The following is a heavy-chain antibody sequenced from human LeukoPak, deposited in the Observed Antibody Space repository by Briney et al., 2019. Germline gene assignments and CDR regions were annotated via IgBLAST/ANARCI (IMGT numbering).Heavy chain of an antibody. CDR3: STLIAVAIDFDY. CDR1: GYTFTNYG. CDR2: ISAYNGNT. V-gene: IGHV1-18*01. D-gene: IGHD6-19*01. Sequence: ASVKVSCKASGYTFTNYGISWVRQAPGQGLEWMGWISAYNGNTNYAQKLQGRVTMTTDTSTSTAYMELRSLRSDDTAVYYCSTLIAVAIDFDYWGQGTLVTVSS. J-gene: IGHJ4*02.